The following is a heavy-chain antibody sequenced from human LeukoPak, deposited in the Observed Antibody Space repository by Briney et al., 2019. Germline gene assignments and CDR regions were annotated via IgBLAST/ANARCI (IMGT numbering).Heavy chain of an antibody. CDR2: IHPSGVF. D-gene: IGHD5-24*01. CDR1: GFSFDHYY. Sequence: SETLSLTCAVYGFSFDHYYCSWLRQPPGKGLEWIGEIHPSGVFYYNSSLLSRVTISIDKSKSQFSLRMTPVTAAATAFFYWARGRDRSKAGDHGGQGSLVTVSS. V-gene: IGHV4-34*01. CDR3: ARGRDRSKAGDH. J-gene: IGHJ4*02.